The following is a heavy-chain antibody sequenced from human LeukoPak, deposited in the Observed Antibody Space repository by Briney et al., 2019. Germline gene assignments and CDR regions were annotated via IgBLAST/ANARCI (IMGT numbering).Heavy chain of an antibody. Sequence: ASVKVSCKASGGTFSSYAISWVRQAPGQGLEWMGGIIPIFGTANYAQKFQGRVTITTDESTSTAYMELSSLRSEDTAVYYCATPPPKNYDISTGYYYYYMDVWGKGTTVTVSS. CDR2: IIPIFGTA. V-gene: IGHV1-69*05. J-gene: IGHJ6*03. D-gene: IGHD3-9*01. CDR1: GGTFSSYA. CDR3: ATPPPKNYDISTGYYYYYMDV.